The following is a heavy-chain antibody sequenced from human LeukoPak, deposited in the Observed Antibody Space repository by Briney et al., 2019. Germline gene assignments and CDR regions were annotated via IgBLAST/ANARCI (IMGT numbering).Heavy chain of an antibody. Sequence: SVKVSCKASGGTFSSYAISWVRQAPGQGLEWMGGIIPIFGTASYAQKFQGRVTITTDESTSTAYMELSSLRSEDTAVYYCARDVYSSGWDDYYYYYMDVWGKGTTVTVSS. V-gene: IGHV1-69*05. J-gene: IGHJ6*03. CDR2: IIPIFGTA. CDR3: ARDVYSSGWDDYYYYYMDV. D-gene: IGHD6-19*01. CDR1: GGTFSSYA.